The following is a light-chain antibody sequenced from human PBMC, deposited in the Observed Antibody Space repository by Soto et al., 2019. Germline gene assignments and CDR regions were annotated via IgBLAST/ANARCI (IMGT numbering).Light chain of an antibody. Sequence: ETVMTQSPATLSVSPGGRATLSCRASQSISDTLAWYQQKPGQAPRLLIYGASTRATGIPARFSGSGSGTEFTLTISSLQSEDFAVYHCQQYNNWPQTFGQGTKVDIK. V-gene: IGKV3-15*01. CDR3: QQYNNWPQT. J-gene: IGKJ1*01. CDR1: QSISDT. CDR2: GAS.